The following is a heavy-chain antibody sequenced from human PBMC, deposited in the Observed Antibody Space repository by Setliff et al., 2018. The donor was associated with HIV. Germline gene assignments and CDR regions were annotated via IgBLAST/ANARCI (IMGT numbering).Heavy chain of an antibody. CDR2: LYHAGST. V-gene: IGHV4-59*11. CDR3: ARPVSKYFYGMDV. Sequence: SETLSLTCNVSGVSISSHCWSWIRQPPGKGLEWIGTLYHAGSTSYNSSLKSRVTISGDTSKNLFSLKVTSVTAADTAVYYCARPVSKYFYGMDVWGLGTTVTVSS. CDR1: GVSISSHC. J-gene: IGHJ6*02.